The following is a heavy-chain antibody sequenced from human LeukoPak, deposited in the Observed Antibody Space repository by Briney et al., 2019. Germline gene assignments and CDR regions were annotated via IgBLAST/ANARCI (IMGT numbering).Heavy chain of an antibody. CDR2: INNDGSSA. Sequence: WGSLRLSCAASGFSFSSYAMSWVRQAPGKGLVWVSRINNDGSSASYVDSVKGRFTISRDNAKNTLFLQMNSLRAEDTAVYYCARRGTGHGMDVWGQGTTVIVSS. J-gene: IGHJ6*02. CDR3: ARRGTGHGMDV. D-gene: IGHD1-1*01. CDR1: GFSFSSYA. V-gene: IGHV3-74*01.